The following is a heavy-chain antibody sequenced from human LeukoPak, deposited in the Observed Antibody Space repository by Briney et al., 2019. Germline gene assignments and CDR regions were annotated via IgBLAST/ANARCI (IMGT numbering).Heavy chain of an antibody. V-gene: IGHV3-7*01. CDR3: ARDWLVGVPYDAFDI. CDR2: IKEDGSEK. D-gene: IGHD1-26*01. Sequence: HPGGSLRLSCAASGFTFSSYWMSWVRQAPGKGLEWVANIKEDGSEKYYVDSVKGRFTISRDNAKNSLYLQMNSLRAEDTAMYCCARDWLVGVPYDAFDIWGQGTMVTVSS. J-gene: IGHJ3*02. CDR1: GFTFSSYW.